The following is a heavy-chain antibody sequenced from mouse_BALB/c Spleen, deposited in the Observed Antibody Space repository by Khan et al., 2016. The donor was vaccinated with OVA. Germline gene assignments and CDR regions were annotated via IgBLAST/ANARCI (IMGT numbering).Heavy chain of an antibody. CDR2: ISSSGST. CDR1: GYSITSDYA. Sequence: EVQLQESGPGLVKPSQSLYLTCTVTGYSITSDYAWNWLRQFPGNKLEWMGYISSSGSTNYNPALKSRISITRDTSKNQFFLQLNSVTTEDTATYYCARDGSRYNYAMDYWGQGTSVTVSA. J-gene: IGHJ4*01. CDR3: ARDGSRYNYAMDY. D-gene: IGHD2-3*01. V-gene: IGHV3-2*02.